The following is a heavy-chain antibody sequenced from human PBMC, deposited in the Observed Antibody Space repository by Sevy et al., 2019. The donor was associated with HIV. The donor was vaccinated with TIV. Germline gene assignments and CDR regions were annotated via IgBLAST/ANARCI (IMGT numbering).Heavy chain of an antibody. D-gene: IGHD6-19*01. Sequence: GGSLRLSCAASGFTFSSYGMHWVRQAPGKGQEWVAVIWYDGSNKYYADSVKGRFTISRDNSKNTLYLQMNSLRAEDTAVYYCAKGTVPYSSGWYYYYYYYMDVWGNGTTVTVSS. V-gene: IGHV3-33*06. J-gene: IGHJ6*03. CDR2: IWYDGSNK. CDR1: GFTFSSYG. CDR3: AKGTVPYSSGWYYYYYYYMDV.